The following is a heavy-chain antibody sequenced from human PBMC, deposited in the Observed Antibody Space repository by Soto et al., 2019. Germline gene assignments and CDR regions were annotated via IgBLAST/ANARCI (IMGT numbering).Heavy chain of an antibody. CDR3: ARYRREAVAGYTLDN. CDR1: GGSISSNY. Sequence: PPETLSLTCTVSGGSISSNYWTWIRQPPGKGLEWIGYVYNSGSTNYNPSLKSRVTISEDTSKSQFSLKVNSMTAADTAVYYCARYRREAVAGYTLDNWGQGMLVTVSS. V-gene: IGHV4-59*01. J-gene: IGHJ4*02. CDR2: VYNSGST. D-gene: IGHD6-13*01.